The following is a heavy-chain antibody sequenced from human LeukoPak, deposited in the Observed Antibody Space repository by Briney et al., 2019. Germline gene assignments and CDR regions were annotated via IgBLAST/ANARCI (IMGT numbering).Heavy chain of an antibody. V-gene: IGHV1-3*01. D-gene: IGHD3-16*01. CDR2: INAGNGNT. J-gene: IGHJ4*02. CDR3: ARVLVPAGGGVVDY. CDR1: GYTFTSYA. Sequence: GASVKVSCKASGYTFTSYAMHWVRQAPGQRLEWMGWINAGNGNTKYSQKFQGRVTITRDTSASTAYIELSSLRSDDTAVYYCARVLVPAGGGVVDYWGQGTLVTVSS.